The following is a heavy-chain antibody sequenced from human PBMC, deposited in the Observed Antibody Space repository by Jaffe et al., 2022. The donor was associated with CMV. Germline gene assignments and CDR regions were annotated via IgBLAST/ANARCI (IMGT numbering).Heavy chain of an antibody. CDR2: IYPGDSDT. CDR3: ARRSRVGDGGNTFDY. J-gene: IGHJ4*02. CDR1: GYRFTNYW. V-gene: IGHV5-51*01. D-gene: IGHD3-10*01. Sequence: EVQLVQSGAQVKKSGESLTVSCKISGYRFTNYWIGWVRQKPGQGLEWMGVIYPGDSDTRYGPSFQGQVTISADRSTATLYIKWTSLRASDTAMYFCARRSRVGDGGNTFDYWGQGTLVTVYS.